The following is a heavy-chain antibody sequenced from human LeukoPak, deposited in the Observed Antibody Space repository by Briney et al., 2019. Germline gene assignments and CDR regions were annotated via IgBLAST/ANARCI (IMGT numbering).Heavy chain of an antibody. Sequence: GTSVKVSCKTSGFTISTSAVQWVRQARGQRLEWIGWIIVGSGATNYAQSLQGRFTITRDMSTNTAYMELSSLGSEDSAVYYCAAELYGVYTDCCTFHIWGQGTMVTVSS. CDR1: GFTISTSA. CDR2: IIVGSGAT. D-gene: IGHD4-17*01. J-gene: IGHJ3*02. V-gene: IGHV1-58*01. CDR3: AAELYGVYTDCCTFHI.